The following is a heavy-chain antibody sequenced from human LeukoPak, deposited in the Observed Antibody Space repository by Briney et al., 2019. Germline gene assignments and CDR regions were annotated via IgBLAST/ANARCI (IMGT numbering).Heavy chain of an antibody. CDR3: ARLPRNYYGSGSYGGYFDY. V-gene: IGHV1-46*01. J-gene: IGHJ4*02. CDR1: RYTFTSYY. D-gene: IGHD3-10*01. CDR2: INPSGGST. Sequence: ASVKVSCKASRYTFTSYYMHWVRQAPGQGLEWMGIINPSGGSTSYAQKFQGRVTMTRDTPTSTVYMELSSLRSEDTAVYNCARLPRNYYGSGSYGGYFDYCGQGTLVTVSS.